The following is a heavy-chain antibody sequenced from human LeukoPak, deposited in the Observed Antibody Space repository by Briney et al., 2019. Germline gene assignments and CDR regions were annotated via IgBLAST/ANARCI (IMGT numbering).Heavy chain of an antibody. V-gene: IGHV3-30*03. CDR3: ARGGSGYYDSSGYSDFDY. J-gene: IGHJ4*02. CDR2: MSYDGSNK. D-gene: IGHD3-22*01. CDR1: GFTFSNYG. Sequence: GRSLRLSCAASGFTFSNYGMHWVRQAPGKGLEWVAVMSYDGSNKYYADSVKDRFTISRDNSKNTVYLQMNSLRAEDTAVYYCARGGSGYYDSSGYSDFDYWGQGTLVTVSS.